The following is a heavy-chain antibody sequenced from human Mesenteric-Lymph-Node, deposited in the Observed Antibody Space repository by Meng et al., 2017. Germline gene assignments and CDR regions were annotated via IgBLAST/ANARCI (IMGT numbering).Heavy chain of an antibody. D-gene: IGHD5-18*01. CDR3: VADRGYTYDPTYYNYNQMDV. CDR1: GFTFSSSA. V-gene: IGHV1-58*01. Sequence: SVKVSCKASGFTFSSSAVQWVRQARGQPLEWIGRIVVGSNNIASAQKFQDRVTITRDMSTSTAYMELSSLRSEDSAVYYCVADRGYTYDPTYYNYNQMDVWGQGTTVTGSS. J-gene: IGHJ6*01. CDR2: IVVGSNNI.